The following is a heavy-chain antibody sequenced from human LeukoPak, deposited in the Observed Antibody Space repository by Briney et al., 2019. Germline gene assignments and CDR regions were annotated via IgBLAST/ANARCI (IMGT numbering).Heavy chain of an antibody. V-gene: IGHV1-69*13. D-gene: IGHD5-18*01. CDR2: IIPIFGTA. Sequence: SVKVSCKASGGTFSSYAISWVRQAPGQGLEWMGGIIPIFGTANYAQKFQGRVTITADESTSTAYMELSSLRSEDTAVYYCASVAGYSYGFDYWGQGTLSPSPQ. CDR1: GGTFSSYA. CDR3: ASVAGYSYGFDY. J-gene: IGHJ4*02.